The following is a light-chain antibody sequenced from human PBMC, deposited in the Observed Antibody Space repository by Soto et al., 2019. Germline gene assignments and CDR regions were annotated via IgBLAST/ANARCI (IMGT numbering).Light chain of an antibody. CDR3: AAWDDTVRSYV. CDR1: ISNIGNNY. V-gene: IGLV1-47*02. CDR2: SNN. J-gene: IGLJ1*01. Sequence: QSVLTQPPSVSGTPGQRVTISCSGSISNIGNNYVHWFQQLPGTAPKVLSNSNNQRPSGVPDRFSGSKSGTSASLAISGLRYEDEAEYYCAAWDDTVRSYVFGTGTKVTVL.